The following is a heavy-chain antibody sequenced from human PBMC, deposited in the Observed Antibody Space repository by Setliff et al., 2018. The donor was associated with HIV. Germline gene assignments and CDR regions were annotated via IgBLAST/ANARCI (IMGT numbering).Heavy chain of an antibody. CDR2: IYTSGST. D-gene: IGHD1-26*01. Sequence: SETLSLTCTVSGGSISSGSYYWSWIRQPAGKGLEWIGRIYTSGSTNYNPSLKSRVTISVDTSKDQFSLKLSSVTAADTAVYYCARDRCSGSYRFDYWGQGTLVTVSS. CDR3: ARDRCSGSYRFDY. CDR1: GGSISSGSYY. J-gene: IGHJ4*02. V-gene: IGHV4-61*02.